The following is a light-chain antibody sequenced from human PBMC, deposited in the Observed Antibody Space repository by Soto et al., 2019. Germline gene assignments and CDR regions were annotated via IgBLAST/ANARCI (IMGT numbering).Light chain of an antibody. CDR3: QQYGSSPPEKS. J-gene: IGKJ1*01. CDR1: QSVSSNS. V-gene: IGKV3-20*01. CDR2: VAS. Sequence: EIVLTQSPGTLSLSAGERATLSCRASQSVSSNSLAWYQQKPGQAPSLLIYVASRRATGIPDRFSGSGSGTGCTLTISRLEPEDFGVYCCQQYGSSPPEKSFGHGTKVEI.